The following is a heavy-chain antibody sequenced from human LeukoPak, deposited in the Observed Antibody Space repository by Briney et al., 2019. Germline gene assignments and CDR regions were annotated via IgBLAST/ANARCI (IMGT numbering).Heavy chain of an antibody. V-gene: IGHV3-48*04. CDR2: ISSSGSTK. CDR1: GITFSSYS. CDR3: ARMEKFYYGSGGFSPPLMDV. Sequence: GGSLRLSCGASGITFSSYSMNWVRQAPGKGLEWVSYISSSGSTKYYADSVKGRFTISRDNAKNSLYLQMNSLRAEDTAVYYCARMEKFYYGSGGFSPPLMDVWGQGTTVIVSS. D-gene: IGHD3-10*01. J-gene: IGHJ6*02.